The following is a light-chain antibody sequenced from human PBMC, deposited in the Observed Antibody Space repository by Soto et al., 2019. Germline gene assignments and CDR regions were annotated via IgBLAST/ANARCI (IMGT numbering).Light chain of an antibody. Sequence: DIQMTQSPSTLSASVGDRVTITCRASQTISNYLTWYQQRPGKAPKLLIYRSSILQNGVPSRFSGSGSGTEFPLTTNSLQPDDFATYYCQQYYIYATFGQGTRVEI. J-gene: IGKJ1*01. CDR2: RSS. V-gene: IGKV1-5*03. CDR1: QTISNY. CDR3: QQYYIYAT.